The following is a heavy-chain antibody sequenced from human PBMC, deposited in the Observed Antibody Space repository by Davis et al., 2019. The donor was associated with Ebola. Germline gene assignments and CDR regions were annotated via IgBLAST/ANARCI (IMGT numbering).Heavy chain of an antibody. CDR1: GFILTNYA. D-gene: IGHD6-19*01. CDR2: VHGGNGNT. J-gene: IGHJ4*02. V-gene: IGHV1-3*01. Sequence: ASVKVSCKASGFILTNYAIHWVRQALGQRLEWMGWVHGGNGNTKYSQRFQGRVTITTDTSASTVYLDLTSLRADDTAVFYCARASFGYNSGWYADYWGQGSLVTVSS. CDR3: ARASFGYNSGWYADY.